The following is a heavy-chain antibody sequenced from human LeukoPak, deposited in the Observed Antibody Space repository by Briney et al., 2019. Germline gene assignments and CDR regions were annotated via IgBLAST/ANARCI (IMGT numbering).Heavy chain of an antibody. CDR1: GGSISSYY. V-gene: IGHV4-59*01. Sequence: SETLSLTCTVSGGSISSYYWSWIRQPPGKGLEWIGYIYYSGSTNYNPSLKSRVTISVDTSKNQFSLKLSSVTAADTAVYYCARGDSLDYWGQGALVTVSS. J-gene: IGHJ4*02. CDR2: IYYSGST. CDR3: ARGDSLDY.